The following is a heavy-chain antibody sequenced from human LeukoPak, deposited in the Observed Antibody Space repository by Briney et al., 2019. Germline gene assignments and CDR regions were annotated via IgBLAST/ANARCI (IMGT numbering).Heavy chain of an antibody. CDR2: ISFDASNK. V-gene: IGHV3-30*09. Sequence: GGSLRLSCAASGLTFSNYAMYWVRQAPGKGPEWVALISFDASNKYYGDSVKGRFAISRDNSKNALYLQMDRLRAEDTAMYYCATISKMVVVLTTDDAFDIWGQGTMVTVSS. J-gene: IGHJ3*02. D-gene: IGHD3-22*01. CDR3: ATISKMVVVLTTDDAFDI. CDR1: GLTFSNYA.